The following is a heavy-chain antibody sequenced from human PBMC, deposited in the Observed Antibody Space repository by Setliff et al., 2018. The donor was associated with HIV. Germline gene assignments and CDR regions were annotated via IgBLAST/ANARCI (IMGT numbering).Heavy chain of an antibody. CDR2: IYHDGTT. D-gene: IGHD6-19*01. V-gene: IGHV4-39*07. J-gene: IGHJ5*01. Sequence: SETLSLTCAVSGDSITSRNYHWDWVRQPPGKGLEWIGSIYHDGTTHYRSSLRSRAAISIDTSKSQISLKVRSVTAADTAVYFCAGHPVTSGWLSLNWFDPWGQGILVTVS. CDR3: AGHPVTSGWLSLNWFDP. CDR1: GDSITSRNYH.